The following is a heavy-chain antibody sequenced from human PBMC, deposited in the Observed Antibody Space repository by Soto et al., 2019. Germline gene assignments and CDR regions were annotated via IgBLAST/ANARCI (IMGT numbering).Heavy chain of an antibody. Sequence: LRLSCAAPGFTFSSYEMNWVRQAPGKGLEWVSYISSSGSTIYYADSVKGRFTISRDNAKNSLYLQMNSLRAEDTAVYYCALGSYSSGFGYWGQGALVTVSS. V-gene: IGHV3-48*03. J-gene: IGHJ4*02. CDR1: GFTFSSYE. CDR2: ISSSGSTI. CDR3: ALGSYSSGFGY. D-gene: IGHD6-19*01.